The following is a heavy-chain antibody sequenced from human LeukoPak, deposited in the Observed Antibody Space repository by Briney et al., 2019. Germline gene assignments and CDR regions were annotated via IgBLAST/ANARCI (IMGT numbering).Heavy chain of an antibody. D-gene: IGHD6-6*01. V-gene: IGHV4-34*01. Sequence: SETLSLTCAVYGDSFSGYYWSWLREPPGKGLEWSGEINHSGRTNYNPSLKGRVPISVDTFKNHFSLKLSSVTAADTAVYYCARGSKWAARAAYWGQGTLVTVSS. J-gene: IGHJ4*02. CDR3: ARGSKWAARAAY. CDR1: GDSFSGYY. CDR2: INHSGRT.